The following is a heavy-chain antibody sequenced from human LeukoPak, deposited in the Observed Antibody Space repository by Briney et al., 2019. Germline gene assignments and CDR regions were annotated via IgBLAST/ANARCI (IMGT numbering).Heavy chain of an antibody. CDR1: GGSISSYY. Sequence: PSETLSLTCTVSGGSISSYYWSWIRQAPGKGLEWIGYIYYSGSTNYNPSLKSRVTISVDTTKNQFSLKLRSVTAADTAVYYCARDKGDYGDYYWFDPWGQGTLVTVSS. J-gene: IGHJ5*02. CDR2: IYYSGST. CDR3: ARDKGDYGDYYWFDP. V-gene: IGHV4-59*01. D-gene: IGHD4-17*01.